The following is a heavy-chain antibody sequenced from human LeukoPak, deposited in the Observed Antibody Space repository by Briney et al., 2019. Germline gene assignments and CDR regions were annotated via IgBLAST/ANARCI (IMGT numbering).Heavy chain of an antibody. Sequence: SETLSLTCTVSGGTISSYYWSWIRQPAGKGLEWIGRIYTSGSTNYNPSLKSRVTMSVDTSKNQFSLKLSSVTAADTAVYYCARDRIVVVPAGNWFDPWGQGTLVTVSS. J-gene: IGHJ5*02. D-gene: IGHD2-2*01. V-gene: IGHV4-4*07. CDR3: ARDRIVVVPAGNWFDP. CDR1: GGTISSYY. CDR2: IYTSGST.